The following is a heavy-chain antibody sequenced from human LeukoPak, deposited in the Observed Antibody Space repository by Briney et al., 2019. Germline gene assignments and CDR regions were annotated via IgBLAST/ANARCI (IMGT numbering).Heavy chain of an antibody. Sequence: SETLSLTCTVSGYSISSGYYWGWIRQPPGKGLEWIGSIYHSGSTYYNPSVKSRVTISVDTSKNQFSLMVRSVTAADTAVYYCGRSAGFVHFDHWGQGTLVTVTS. J-gene: IGHJ4*02. CDR3: GRSAGFVHFDH. D-gene: IGHD3-16*01. CDR2: IYHSGST. V-gene: IGHV4-38-2*02. CDR1: GYSISSGYY.